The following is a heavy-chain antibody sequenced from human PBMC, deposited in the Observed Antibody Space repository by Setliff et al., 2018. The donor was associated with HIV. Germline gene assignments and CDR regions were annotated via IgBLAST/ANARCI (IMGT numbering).Heavy chain of an antibody. J-gene: IGHJ6*03. CDR3: ARIGNLWSGYYPYYYYYYMDV. CDR1: GFTFSTYS. D-gene: IGHD3-3*01. CDR2: ISSISSYI. V-gene: IGHV3-21*01. Sequence: RLSCAASGFTFSTYSMNWVRQAPGKGLEWVSSISSISSYIYCADSVKGRFTISRDNAKNSLYLQMNSLRAEDTAVYYCARIGNLWSGYYPYYYYYYMDVWGKGTTVTVSS.